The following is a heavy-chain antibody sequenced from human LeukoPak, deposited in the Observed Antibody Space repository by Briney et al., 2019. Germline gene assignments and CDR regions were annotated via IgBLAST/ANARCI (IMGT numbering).Heavy chain of an antibody. J-gene: IGHJ5*02. V-gene: IGHV3-66*01. D-gene: IGHD2-15*01. CDR3: ARDLGYCSGGSCYRWFDP. Sequence: GGSLRLSCAASGFTFSSYGMHWVRQAPGKGLEWVSVIYSGGSTYYADSVKGRFTISRDNSKNTLYLQMNSLRAEDTAVYYCARDLGYCSGGSCYRWFDPWGQGTLVTVSS. CDR2: IYSGGST. CDR1: GFTFSSYG.